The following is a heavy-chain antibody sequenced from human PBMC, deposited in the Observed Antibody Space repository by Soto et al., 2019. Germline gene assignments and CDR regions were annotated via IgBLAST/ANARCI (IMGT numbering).Heavy chain of an antibody. V-gene: IGHV3-13*01. CDR3: VRDDIGLGIDY. Sequence: GGSLRLSCEASEVPFSNYDMHWVRQSTGEGLQWVAAIGIVGDTYYPASVKGRFTISRDNAKNTLYLQMNSLRAEDTAVYYCVRDDIGLGIDYWGLGTLVTVSS. D-gene: IGHD1-26*01. CDR1: EVPFSNYD. CDR2: IGIVGDT. J-gene: IGHJ4*02.